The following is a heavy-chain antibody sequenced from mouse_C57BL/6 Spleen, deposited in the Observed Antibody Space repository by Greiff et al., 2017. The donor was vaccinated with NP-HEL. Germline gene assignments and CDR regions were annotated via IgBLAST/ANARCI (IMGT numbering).Heavy chain of an antibody. V-gene: IGHV1-18*01. CDR2: INPNNGGT. CDR1: GYTFTDYN. CDR3: ARGGDYYYGSSSHFDY. J-gene: IGHJ2*01. Sequence: EVQLQQSGPELVKPGASVKIPCKASGYTFTDYNMDWVKQSHGKSLEWIGDINPNNGGTIYNQKFKGKATLTVDKSSSTAYMELRSLTSEDTAVYYCARGGDYYYGSSSHFDYWGQGTTLTVSS. D-gene: IGHD1-1*01.